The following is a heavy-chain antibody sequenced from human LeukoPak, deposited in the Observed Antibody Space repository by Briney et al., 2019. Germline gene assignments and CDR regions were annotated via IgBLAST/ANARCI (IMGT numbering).Heavy chain of an antibody. J-gene: IGHJ4*02. CDR1: GFTFSSYA. D-gene: IGHD3-10*01. V-gene: IGHV3-30-3*01. Sequence: GGSLRLSCAASGFTFSSYAMHWVRQAPGKGLEWVAVISYDGSNKYYADSVKGRFTISRDKSKNTLYLQMNSLRAEDTAVYYCARGEGLWFGELYGYWGQGTLVTVSS. CDR2: ISYDGSNK. CDR3: ARGEGLWFGELYGY.